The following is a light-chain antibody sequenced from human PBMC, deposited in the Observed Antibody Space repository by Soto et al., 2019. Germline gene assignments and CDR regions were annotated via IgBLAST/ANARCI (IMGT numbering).Light chain of an antibody. V-gene: IGKV3-20*01. CDR2: AAS. Sequence: EIVLTQSPGTLSLSPGEGGTLSCRASQSISSSYLAWYQQKPGQSPRLLIYAASSRATGNPDRFSGSGSGTDFTLTISRLEPEDFAVDYCQLYGGSHMFAFGQGTKLEIK. CDR1: QSISSSY. CDR3: QLYGGSHMFA. J-gene: IGKJ2*01.